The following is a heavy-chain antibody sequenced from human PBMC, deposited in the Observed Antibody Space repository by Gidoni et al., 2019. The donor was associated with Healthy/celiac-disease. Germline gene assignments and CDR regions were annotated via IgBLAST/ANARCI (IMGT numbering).Heavy chain of an antibody. CDR1: GGSFSGYY. Sequence: QVQLQQWGAGLLTPSETLSLTCAVYGGSFSGYYWRWIRQPPGKGLEWIGEINHSGSTNYNPSLKSRVTISVDTSKNQFSLKLSSVTAADTAVYYCARERQVVVITVNYYYYGMDVWGQGTTVTVSS. CDR2: INHSGST. V-gene: IGHV4-34*01. CDR3: ARERQVVVITVNYYYYGMDV. D-gene: IGHD3-22*01. J-gene: IGHJ6*02.